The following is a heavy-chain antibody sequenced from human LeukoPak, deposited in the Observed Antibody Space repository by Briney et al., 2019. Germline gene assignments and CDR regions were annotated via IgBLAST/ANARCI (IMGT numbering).Heavy chain of an antibody. D-gene: IGHD1-26*01. V-gene: IGHV3-73*01. CDR3: SGGGPRGTYFIDN. CDR2: IGTKAVNYAT. J-gene: IGHJ4*02. Sequence: GGSLRLSCAASGFTFSGSTIHWVRQASGKGLEWVGRIGTKAVNYATTYTGSVKGRFTISRDDSKNTAYLQMNCLKTEDTAVYFCSGGGPRGTYFIDNWGQGTLISVSS. CDR1: GFTFSGST.